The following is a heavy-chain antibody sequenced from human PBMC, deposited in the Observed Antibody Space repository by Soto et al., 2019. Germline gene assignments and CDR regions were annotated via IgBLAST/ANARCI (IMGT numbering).Heavy chain of an antibody. J-gene: IGHJ5*02. CDR1: GFTFTSSA. D-gene: IGHD3-3*01. Sequence: SVKVSCKASGFTFTSSAVQWVRQARGQRLEWIGWIVVGSGNTNYAQKFQERVTITRDMSTSTAYMELSSLRSEDTAVYYCAAQPHDFWSGYYSPFPLTWGQGTLVTV. V-gene: IGHV1-58*01. CDR3: AAQPHDFWSGYYSPFPLT. CDR2: IVVGSGNT.